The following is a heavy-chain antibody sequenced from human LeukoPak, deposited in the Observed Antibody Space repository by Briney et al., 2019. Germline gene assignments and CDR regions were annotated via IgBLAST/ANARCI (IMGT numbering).Heavy chain of an antibody. CDR3: ANREGYCSNGICYIFYDY. D-gene: IGHD2-8*01. V-gene: IGHV4-39*07. Sequence: SETLSLTCTVSGGTISGGSYYWGWIRQPPGKGLEWIGSIYYSGSTYYNPSLKSRVTISVDTSKNQFSLKLSSVTAADTAVYSSANREGYCSNGICYIFYDYWGQGTLVTVSS. CDR2: IYYSGST. J-gene: IGHJ4*02. CDR1: GGTISGGSYY.